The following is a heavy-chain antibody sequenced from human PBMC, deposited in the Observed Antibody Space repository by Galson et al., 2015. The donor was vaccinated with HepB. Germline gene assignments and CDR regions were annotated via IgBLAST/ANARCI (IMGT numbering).Heavy chain of an antibody. J-gene: IGHJ4*02. CDR3: AKDYRLHGSGSYQPDFDY. CDR1: GFTFSSYA. CDR2: ISGSGGST. V-gene: IGHV3-23*01. D-gene: IGHD3-10*01. Sequence: SLRLSCAASGFTFSSYAMSWVRQAPGKGLEWVSAISGSGGSTYYADSVKGRFTISRDNSKNTLYLQMNSLRAEDTAVYYCAKDYRLHGSGSYQPDFDYWGQGTLVTVSS.